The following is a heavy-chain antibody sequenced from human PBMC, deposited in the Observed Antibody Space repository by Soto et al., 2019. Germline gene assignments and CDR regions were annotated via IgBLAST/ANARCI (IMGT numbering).Heavy chain of an antibody. CDR2: INTTGDRI. J-gene: IGHJ4*02. D-gene: IGHD7-27*01. Sequence: QVQLVQSGAEVKKPGASVKVSCKTSGYTFMNHYMHWMRQAPGQGLEWMGIINTTGDRIHYAAKFEGRVTMTTYTYTSTVSMELTSLRLEDTAVYYCARDCGNMWGYFAHWGQGSLVTVSS. CDR3: ARDCGNMWGYFAH. V-gene: IGHV1-46*01. CDR1: GYTFMNHY.